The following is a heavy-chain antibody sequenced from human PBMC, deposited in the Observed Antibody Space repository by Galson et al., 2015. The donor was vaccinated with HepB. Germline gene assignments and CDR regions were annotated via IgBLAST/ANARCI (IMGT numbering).Heavy chain of an antibody. CDR2: ISGSGGST. CDR3: AKRAPSNCSGGSCYPYYFDY. Sequence: SLRLSCAASGFTFSSYAMSWVRQAPGKGLEWVSAISGSGGSTYYADSVKGRFTISRDNSKNTLYLQMNSLRAEDTAVYYCAKRAPSNCSGGSCYPYYFDYWGQGTLVTVPS. J-gene: IGHJ4*02. D-gene: IGHD2-15*01. CDR1: GFTFSSYA. V-gene: IGHV3-23*01.